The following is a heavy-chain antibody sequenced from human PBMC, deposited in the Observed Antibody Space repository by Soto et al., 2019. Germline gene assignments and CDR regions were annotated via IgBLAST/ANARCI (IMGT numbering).Heavy chain of an antibody. CDR3: ARPPHPDYYDSSGYLDY. V-gene: IGHV3-30-3*01. CDR1: GFTFSSYA. D-gene: IGHD3-22*01. CDR2: ISYDGSNK. J-gene: IGHJ4*02. Sequence: VGSLRLSCAASGFTFSSYAMHWVRQAPGKGLEWVAVISYDGSNKYYADSVKGRFTISRDNSKNTLYLQMNSLRAEDTAVYYCARPPHPDYYDSSGYLDYWGQGTLVTVSS.